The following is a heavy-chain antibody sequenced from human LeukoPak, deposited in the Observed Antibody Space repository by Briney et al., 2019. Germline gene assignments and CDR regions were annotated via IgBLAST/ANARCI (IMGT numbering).Heavy chain of an antibody. V-gene: IGHV3-66*01. D-gene: IGHD3-22*01. CDR3: AKDHTYYDSSGYYYDY. CDR2: IYSGGST. J-gene: IGHJ4*02. Sequence: GGSLRLSCAASGFTVSSNYMSWVRQAPGKGLEWVSVIYSGGSTYYADSVKGRFTISRDNSKNTLYLQMNSLRAEDTAVYYCAKDHTYYDSSGYYYDYWGQGTLVTVSS. CDR1: GFTVSSNY.